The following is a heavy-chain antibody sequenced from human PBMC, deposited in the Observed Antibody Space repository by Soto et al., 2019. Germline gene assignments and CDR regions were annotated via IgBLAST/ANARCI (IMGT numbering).Heavy chain of an antibody. Sequence: ASVKVSCKVSGYTLTELSMHWVRQAPGKGLEWMGGFDPEDGETIYAQKFQGRVTMTEDTSTDTAYMELSSLRSEDTAVYYCATLSNDFWSGPNNWFDPCGQGTMVAVYS. CDR3: ATLSNDFWSGPNNWFDP. CDR2: FDPEDGET. J-gene: IGHJ5*02. CDR1: GYTLTELS. V-gene: IGHV1-24*01. D-gene: IGHD3-3*01.